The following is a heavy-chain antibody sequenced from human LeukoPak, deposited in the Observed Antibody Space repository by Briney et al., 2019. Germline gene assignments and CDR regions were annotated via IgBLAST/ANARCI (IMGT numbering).Heavy chain of an antibody. CDR2: IYHSGST. V-gene: IGHV4-4*02. CDR1: GGSISSSNW. CDR3: AREITMIVVSKGTGAFDI. Sequence: PSETLSLTCAVSGGSISSSNWWSWVRQPPGKGLEWIGEIYHSGSTNYNPSLKSRVTISVDKSKNQFSLKLSSVTAADTAVYYCAREITMIVVSKGTGAFDIWGQGTMVTVSS. J-gene: IGHJ3*02. D-gene: IGHD3-22*01.